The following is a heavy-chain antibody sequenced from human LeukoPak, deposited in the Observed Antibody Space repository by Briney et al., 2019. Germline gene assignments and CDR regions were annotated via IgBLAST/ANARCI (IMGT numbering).Heavy chain of an antibody. V-gene: IGHV3-53*01. J-gene: IGHJ4*02. D-gene: IGHD1-1*01. Sequence: GGSLRLSCAASGFTVSSNYMSWVRQAPGKGLEWVSVIYSGGSTYYADSVKGRFTISRDNSKNTLYLQMNSLRVEDTAVYYCAKDGWSTTGTTNFDYWGQGTLVTVSS. CDR1: GFTVSSNY. CDR3: AKDGWSTTGTTNFDY. CDR2: IYSGGST.